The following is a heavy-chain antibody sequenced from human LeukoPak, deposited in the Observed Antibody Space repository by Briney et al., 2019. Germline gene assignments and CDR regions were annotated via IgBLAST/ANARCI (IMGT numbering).Heavy chain of an antibody. J-gene: IGHJ3*01. CDR2: IYHSGST. CDR1: GYSISSGYY. D-gene: IGHD3-22*01. V-gene: IGHV4-38-2*02. CDR3: AREPMIVVVRESGPAL. Sequence: PSETLSLTCAVSGYSISSGYYWGWIRQPPGKGLEWIGSIYHSGSTYYNPSLKSRVTISVDTSKNQFSLKLSSVTAADTAVYYCAREPMIVVVRESGPALWGQGTMVTVSS.